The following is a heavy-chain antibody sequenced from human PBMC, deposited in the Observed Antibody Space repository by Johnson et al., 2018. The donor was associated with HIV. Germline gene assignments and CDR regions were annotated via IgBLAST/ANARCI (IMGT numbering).Heavy chain of an antibody. J-gene: IGHJ3*02. CDR3: ARENVLFNAFDI. D-gene: IGHD2/OR15-2a*01. Sequence: VQLVESGGGLVQPWGSLRLSCAASGFTFNNYAMSWVRQAPGKGLEWVSGISGSAGSTYYTDSVKGRFTISRDNSKNTLYLQMNSLRTEDTAVYYCARENVLFNAFDIWGQGTMVTVSS. V-gene: IGHV3-23*04. CDR2: ISGSAGST. CDR1: GFTFNNYA.